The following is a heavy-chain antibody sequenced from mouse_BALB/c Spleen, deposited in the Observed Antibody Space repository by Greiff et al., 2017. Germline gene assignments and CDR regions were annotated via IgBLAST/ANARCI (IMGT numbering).Heavy chain of an antibody. Sequence: EVQVEESGAGLVKPGGSLKLSCAASGYTFTSYAMSWVRQSPEKRLEWVAEISSGGSYTYYPYTVTGRFTISRDNAKNTLYLSMSSLRSEDTAMYYGANGDSNYGWFAYWGQGTLVTVSA. D-gene: IGHD2-5*01. CDR3: ANGDSNYGWFAY. CDR1: GYTFTSYA. V-gene: IGHV5-9-4*01. CDR2: ISSGGSYT. J-gene: IGHJ3*01.